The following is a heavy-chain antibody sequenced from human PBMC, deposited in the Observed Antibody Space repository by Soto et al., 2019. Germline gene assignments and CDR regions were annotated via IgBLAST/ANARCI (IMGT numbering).Heavy chain of an antibody. CDR1: VFTFSSYW. V-gene: IGHV3-7*01. J-gene: IGHJ4*02. Sequence: GSLRLSCAASVFTFSSYWMSWVRQAPGKGLEWVANIKQDGSEKYYVDSVKGRFTISRDNAKNSLYLQMNSLRAEDTAVYYCARPRRGSSWIFDYWGQGTLVTVSS. CDR3: ARPRRGSSWIFDY. CDR2: IKQDGSEK. D-gene: IGHD6-13*01.